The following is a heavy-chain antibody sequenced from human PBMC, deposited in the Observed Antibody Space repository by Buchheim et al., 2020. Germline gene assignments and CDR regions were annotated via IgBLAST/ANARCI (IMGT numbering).Heavy chain of an antibody. CDR2: ISGSGGST. CDR1: GLTFSSYA. D-gene: IGHD4-17*01. J-gene: IGHJ6*02. CDR3: ATTMTTVTITIYYYYGMDV. Sequence: EVQLLESGGGLVQPGGSLRLSCAASGLTFSSYAMSWVRQAPGKGLEWVSAISGSGGSTYYADSVKGRFTISRDNSKNTLNLQMNSLRAEDTAVYYCATTMTTVTITIYYYYGMDVWGQGTT. V-gene: IGHV3-23*01.